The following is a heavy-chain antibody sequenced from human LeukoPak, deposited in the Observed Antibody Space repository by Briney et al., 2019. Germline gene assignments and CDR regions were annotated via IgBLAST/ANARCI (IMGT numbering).Heavy chain of an antibody. V-gene: IGHV4-4*02. D-gene: IGHD3/OR15-3a*01. Sequence: SETLSLTCAVSGGSISSSNWWSWVRQPPGKGLEWIGEIYHSGTTNYNPSLKSRVTISVDTSKNQFSLKLTSVTAADTAVYYCARQTGSGLFILPGGQGTLVTVSS. J-gene: IGHJ4*02. CDR2: IYHSGTT. CDR3: ARQTGSGLFILP. CDR1: GGSISSSNW.